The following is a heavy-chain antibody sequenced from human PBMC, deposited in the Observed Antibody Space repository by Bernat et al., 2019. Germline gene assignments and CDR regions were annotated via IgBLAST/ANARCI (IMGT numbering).Heavy chain of an antibody. Sequence: QLQLQESGPGLVKPSETLSLTCTVSGGSISSSSYYWGWIRQPPGKGLEWIGSIYYSGSTYYNQSLKSRVTISVDTSKNQFSLKLSSVTAADTAVYYCARHERGTGLGSAFDIWGQGTMVTVSS. D-gene: IGHD3-16*01. CDR2: IYYSGST. CDR1: GGSISSSSYY. J-gene: IGHJ3*02. V-gene: IGHV4-39*01. CDR3: ARHERGTGLGSAFDI.